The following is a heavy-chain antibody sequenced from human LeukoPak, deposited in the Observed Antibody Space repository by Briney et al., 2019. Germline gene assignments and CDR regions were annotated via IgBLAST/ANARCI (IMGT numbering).Heavy chain of an antibody. CDR2: INAGNGNT. V-gene: IGHV1-3*01. D-gene: IGHD6-19*01. Sequence: GASVKVSCKASGYTFTGYAMHWVRQAPGQRLEWMGWINAGNGNTKYSQKFQGRVTITRDTSASTAYMELSSLRSEDTAVYYCARSSSGWRTDFDYWGQGTLVTVSS. J-gene: IGHJ4*02. CDR3: ARSSSGWRTDFDY. CDR1: GYTFTGYA.